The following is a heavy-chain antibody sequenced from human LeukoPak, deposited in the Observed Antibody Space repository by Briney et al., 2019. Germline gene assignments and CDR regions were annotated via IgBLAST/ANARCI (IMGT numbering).Heavy chain of an antibody. CDR2: IYHSGST. D-gene: IGHD5-24*01. CDR1: GYSISSFYY. CDR3: ARTPVGRDGYNSAFDI. J-gene: IGHJ3*02. Sequence: SETLSLTCAVSGYSISSFYYWGWIRQPPGKGLGWIGSIYHSGSTYYNPSLKGRVTISVDTSKNQFSLKLSSVTAADTAVYYCARTPVGRDGYNSAFDIWGQGTMVTVSS. V-gene: IGHV4-38-2*01.